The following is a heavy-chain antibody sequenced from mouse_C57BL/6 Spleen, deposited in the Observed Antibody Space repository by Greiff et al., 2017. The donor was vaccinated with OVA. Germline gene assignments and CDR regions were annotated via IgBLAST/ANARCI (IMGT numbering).Heavy chain of an antibody. CDR2: IDPNSGGT. Sequence: QVQLQQSGAELVKPGASVKLSCKASGYTFTSYWMHWVKQRPGRGLEWIGRIDPNSGGTKYNEKFKSKATLTVDKPSSQAYMHLSSLTSEDSAVYYGAREEITTVVATDYAMDYWGQGTSVTGSS. CDR3: AREEITTVVATDYAMDY. D-gene: IGHD1-1*01. J-gene: IGHJ4*01. CDR1: GYTFTSYW. V-gene: IGHV1-72*01.